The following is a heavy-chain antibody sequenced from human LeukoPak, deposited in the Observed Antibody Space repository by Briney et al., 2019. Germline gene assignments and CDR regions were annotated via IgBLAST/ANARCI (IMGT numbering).Heavy chain of an antibody. V-gene: IGHV3-53*01. CDR1: GFTVSSNY. Sequence: GGSLRLSCAASGFTVSSNYMSWVRQAPGKGLEWVSVIYSGGSTYYADSVKGRFTISRDNSKNTLYLQMNSLRAEDTAVYYCARMNYYDSSGYYPLGAFDIWGQGTMVTVSS. J-gene: IGHJ3*02. D-gene: IGHD3-22*01. CDR3: ARMNYYDSSGYYPLGAFDI. CDR2: IYSGGST.